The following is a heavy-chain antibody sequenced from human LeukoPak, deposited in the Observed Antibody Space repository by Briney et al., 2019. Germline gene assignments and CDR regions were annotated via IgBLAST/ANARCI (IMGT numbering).Heavy chain of an antibody. CDR3: ARGPTMGYYYYYMDV. Sequence: SETLSLTCSVFGGSISTSPYVWGWIRQPPGKGLEWIGNIFYSGTADYNPSLKSRVTISVDTSKNQFSLKMSSVTAADTAVYYCARGPTMGYYYYYMDVWGKGTTVTVSS. V-gene: IGHV4-39*07. CDR1: GGSISTSPYV. D-gene: IGHD3-10*01. J-gene: IGHJ6*03. CDR2: IFYSGTA.